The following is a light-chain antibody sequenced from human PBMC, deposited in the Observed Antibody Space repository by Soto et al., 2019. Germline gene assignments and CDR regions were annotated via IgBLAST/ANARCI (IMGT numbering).Light chain of an antibody. V-gene: IGLV2-14*01. CDR2: EVS. CDR1: SSDVGGYNY. J-gene: IGLJ1*01. Sequence: QSVLTQPASVSGSPGQSITISCTGTSSDVGGYNYVSWYQQHPGKAPKLMIYEVSNRPSGVSNRFSGSKSGNTAPLTISGLQDEDEADYYCATWDDSMNAYVFGTGTKVTVL. CDR3: ATWDDSMNAYV.